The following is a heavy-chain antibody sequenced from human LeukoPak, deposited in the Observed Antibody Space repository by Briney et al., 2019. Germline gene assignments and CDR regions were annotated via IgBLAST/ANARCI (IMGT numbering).Heavy chain of an antibody. D-gene: IGHD3-10*01. CDR1: GFTFSSYS. Sequence: GGSLRLSCAASGFTFSSYSMNWVRQAPGKGLEWVSYISSSSSTIYYADSVEGRFTISRDNAKNSLYLQMNSLRDEDTAVYYCARDGGGGLGSYYKVYYFDYWGQGTLVTVSS. V-gene: IGHV3-48*02. CDR3: ARDGGGGLGSYYKVYYFDY. J-gene: IGHJ4*02. CDR2: ISSSSSTI.